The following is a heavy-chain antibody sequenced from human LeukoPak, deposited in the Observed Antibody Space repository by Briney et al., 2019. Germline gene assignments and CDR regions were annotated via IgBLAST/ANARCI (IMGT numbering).Heavy chain of an antibody. Sequence: GRSLRLSCAASGFTFSSYGMHWVRQAPGKGLEWVAGISFDGSSKDYAQSVKGGFTISRDNSKNTLYLQMNSLRVEDAAVYYCAKAADQYYYYYFYYMDVWGKGTTVTVSS. J-gene: IGHJ6*03. CDR3: AKAADQYYYYYFYYMDV. D-gene: IGHD2-2*01. CDR1: GFTFSSYG. CDR2: ISFDGSSK. V-gene: IGHV3-30*18.